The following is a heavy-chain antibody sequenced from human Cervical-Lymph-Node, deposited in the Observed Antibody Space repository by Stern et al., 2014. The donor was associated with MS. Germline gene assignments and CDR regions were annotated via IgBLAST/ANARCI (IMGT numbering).Heavy chain of an antibody. CDR2: IIPIFGTA. D-gene: IGHD6-13*01. CDR3: ARAAHSSSWYPTGYYGMDV. CDR1: GGTFSSYA. Sequence: VQLVQSGAEVKKPGSSVKVSCKASGGTFSSYAISWGRQAPGQGLEWMGGIIPIFGTANYAQKFQGRVTITADESTSTAYMELSSLRSEDTAVYYCARAAHSSSWYPTGYYGMDVWGQGTTVTVSS. V-gene: IGHV1-69*01. J-gene: IGHJ6*02.